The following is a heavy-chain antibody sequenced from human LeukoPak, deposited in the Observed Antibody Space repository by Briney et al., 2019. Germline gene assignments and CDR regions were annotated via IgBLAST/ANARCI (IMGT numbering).Heavy chain of an antibody. CDR1: GFTFNDYY. V-gene: IGHV3-7*01. Sequence: GGSLRLSCAASGFTFNDYYMSWIRQAPGKGPEWVAHIKPDGSEKYYVDSVKGRFIISRDDARNSLSLQMNSLRAEGTAVYYCAGSFGDVKNFWGQGTLVTVSS. CDR2: IKPDGSEK. CDR3: AGSFGDVKNF. D-gene: IGHD3-10*01. J-gene: IGHJ4*01.